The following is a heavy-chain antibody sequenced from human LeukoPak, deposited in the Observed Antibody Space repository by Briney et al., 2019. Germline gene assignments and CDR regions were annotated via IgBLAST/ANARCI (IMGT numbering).Heavy chain of an antibody. D-gene: IGHD3-9*01. V-gene: IGHV4-34*01. CDR1: GGSFSGYY. CDR2: INHSGST. CDR3: AREGRDYDILTGYRPPSWFDP. J-gene: IGHJ5*02. Sequence: PSETLTLTCAVYGGSFSGYYWSWIRQPPGKGLEWIGEINHSGSTNYNPSLKSRVTISVDTSKNQFSLKLSSVTAADTAVYYCAREGRDYDILTGYRPPSWFDPWGQGTLVTVSS.